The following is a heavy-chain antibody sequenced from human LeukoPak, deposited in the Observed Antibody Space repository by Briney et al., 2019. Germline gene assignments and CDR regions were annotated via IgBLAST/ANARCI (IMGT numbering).Heavy chain of an antibody. Sequence: ASVKVSCKASGYTFTGYYMHWVRQAPGQGLEWMGWINPYSGGTNYAQKFQGRVTMTRDTSISTAYMELSRLRSDDTAVYYCARDGASSSCYFDYWGQGTLVTVSS. J-gene: IGHJ4*02. D-gene: IGHD6-6*01. CDR1: GYTFTGYY. CDR2: INPYSGGT. V-gene: IGHV1-2*02. CDR3: ARDGASSSCYFDY.